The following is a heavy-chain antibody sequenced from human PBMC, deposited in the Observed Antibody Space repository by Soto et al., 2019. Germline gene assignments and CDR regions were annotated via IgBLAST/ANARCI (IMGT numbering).Heavy chain of an antibody. CDR3: ARWFGELLWGYHFDY. V-gene: IGHV3-30*03. CDR2: ISYDGSNK. J-gene: IGHJ4*02. Sequence: GGSLRLSCAASGFTFSSYGMHWVRQAPGKGLEWVAVISYDGSNKYYADSVKGRFTISRDNSKNTLYLQMNSLRAEDTAVYYCARWFGELLWGYHFDYWGQGTLVTVSS. D-gene: IGHD3-10*01. CDR1: GFTFSSYG.